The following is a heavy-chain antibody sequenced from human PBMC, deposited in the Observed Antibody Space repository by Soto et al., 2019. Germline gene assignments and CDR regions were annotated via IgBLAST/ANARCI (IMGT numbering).Heavy chain of an antibody. CDR1: GFTFRSYA. J-gene: IGHJ4*02. Sequence: GGSLRLSCAASGFTFRSYARSWARQAPGKGLEWVSAISGSGSSTYHADSVKGRFTISRDNSQNTLYLQMSSLRADDTAVYYCAKGNLPPRFSDWLSHHFDCGGQGTLVTVSS. D-gene: IGHD3-9*01. V-gene: IGHV3-23*01. CDR3: AKGNLPPRFSDWLSHHFDC. CDR2: ISGSGSST.